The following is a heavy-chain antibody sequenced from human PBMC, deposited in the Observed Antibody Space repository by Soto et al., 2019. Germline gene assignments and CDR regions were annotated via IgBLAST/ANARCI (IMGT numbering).Heavy chain of an antibody. D-gene: IGHD3-22*01. V-gene: IGHV3-74*01. Sequence: PGGSLRLSCAASGFTFSSYWMHWVRQAPGKGLVWVSRINSDGSSTSYADSVKGRFTISRDNAKNTLYLQMNSLRAEDTAVYYCARGPDYYDSSGYLDYWGQGTLVTVSS. J-gene: IGHJ4*02. CDR3: ARGPDYYDSSGYLDY. CDR2: INSDGSST. CDR1: GFTFSSYW.